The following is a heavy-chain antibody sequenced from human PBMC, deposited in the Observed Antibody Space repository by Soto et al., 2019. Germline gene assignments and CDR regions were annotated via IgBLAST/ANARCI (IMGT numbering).Heavy chain of an antibody. J-gene: IGHJ4*02. D-gene: IGHD4-4*01. CDR1: GGSISSYY. Sequence: SETLSLTCTVSGGSISSYYWSWIRQPPGKGLEWIGYIYYSGSTNYNPSLKSRVTISVDTSKNQFSLKLSSVTAADTAVYYCARVGRSNYGATYFDYWGQGTLVTVSS. V-gene: IGHV4-59*01. CDR3: ARVGRSNYGATYFDY. CDR2: IYYSGST.